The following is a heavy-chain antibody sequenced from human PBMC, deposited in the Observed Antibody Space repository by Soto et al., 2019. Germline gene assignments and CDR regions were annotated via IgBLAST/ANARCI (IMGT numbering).Heavy chain of an antibody. J-gene: IGHJ4*02. CDR3: ASLPIFYGSGTYRFDY. Sequence: QITLKESGPTLVKPTQTLTMTCTFSGFSVSTHGVGVAWIRQPPGKALEWLALTYWNDDKRYSPSLKSRLTITKDTSKNQVVLTMTNMDPVDTATYYCASLPIFYGSGTYRFDYWGQGTLVTVSS. D-gene: IGHD3-10*01. CDR1: GFSVSTHGVG. V-gene: IGHV2-5*01. CDR2: TYWNDDK.